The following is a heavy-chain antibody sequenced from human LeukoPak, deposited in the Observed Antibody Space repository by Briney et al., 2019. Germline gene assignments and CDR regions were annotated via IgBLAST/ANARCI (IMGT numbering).Heavy chain of an antibody. CDR1: GFVFSRDN. V-gene: IGHV3-48*04. D-gene: IGHD3-16*01. CDR2: ISETI. CDR3: VREVGRPKTFYFDS. J-gene: IGHJ4*02. Sequence: PGGSMRLSCIASGFVFSRDNMNWVRQAPGKGLEWVAHISETIYYADSVQGRFTISRDNAKNSLYLQTSNLRVDDTAMYYCVREVGRPKTFYFDSWGRGTPVTVSS.